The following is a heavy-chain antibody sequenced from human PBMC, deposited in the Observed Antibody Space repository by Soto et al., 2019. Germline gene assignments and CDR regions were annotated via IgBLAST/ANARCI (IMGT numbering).Heavy chain of an antibody. Sequence: PSETLSLTCTVSGGSISNYYWTWIRQPPGKELEWIWYIYYSGTTNYNPSFKSRVIILVDTFKNHFSLMLSSVSAVDTAVYYCARAGNLGGWIQPLDSWGQGTLVTVSS. D-gene: IGHD2-15*01. CDR1: GGSISNYY. CDR3: ARAGNLGGWIQPLDS. J-gene: IGHJ4*02. V-gene: IGHV4-59*01. CDR2: IYYSGTT.